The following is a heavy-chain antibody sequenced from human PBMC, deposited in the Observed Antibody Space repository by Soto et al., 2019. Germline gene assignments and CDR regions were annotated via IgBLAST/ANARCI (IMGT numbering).Heavy chain of an antibody. Sequence: PSETLSLTFIVSGESITSSSYYWGCIRQPPGKGFGWIGSISYSGPTYYNPSIKTRVTITIDTSKNQCSLTLSSVAATDTAGYYCARQRTTVVTQAYFDHWGQGALVTVSS. CDR2: ISYSGPT. J-gene: IGHJ4*02. D-gene: IGHD2-21*02. V-gene: IGHV4-39*01. CDR3: ARQRTTVVTQAYFDH. CDR1: GESITSSSYY.